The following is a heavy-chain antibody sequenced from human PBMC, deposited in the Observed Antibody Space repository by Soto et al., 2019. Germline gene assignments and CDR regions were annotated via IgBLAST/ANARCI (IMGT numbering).Heavy chain of an antibody. CDR3: ARASFPWYYFDY. J-gene: IGHJ4*02. CDR1: VYTFTSYG. Sequence: ASVKVSCKSSVYTFTSYGISWVRQAPGQGLEWMGWISAYNGNTNYAQKLQGRVTMTTDTSTSTAYMELRSLRSDDTAVYYCARASFPWYYFDYWGQGTLVTVSS. CDR2: ISAYNGNT. V-gene: IGHV1-18*01.